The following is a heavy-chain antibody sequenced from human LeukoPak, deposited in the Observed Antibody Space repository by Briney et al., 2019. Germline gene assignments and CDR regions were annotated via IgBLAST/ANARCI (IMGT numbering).Heavy chain of an antibody. Sequence: SETLSLTCTVSGGSISSYYWSWIRQPAGKGLEWIGRIYTSGSTNYNPSPKSRVTMSVDTSKNQFSLKLSSVTAADTAVYYCARELRGYFDWFQDYYYYGMDVWGQGTTVTVSS. CDR3: ARELRGYFDWFQDYYYYGMDV. CDR1: GGSISSYY. V-gene: IGHV4-4*07. CDR2: IYTSGST. J-gene: IGHJ6*02. D-gene: IGHD3-9*01.